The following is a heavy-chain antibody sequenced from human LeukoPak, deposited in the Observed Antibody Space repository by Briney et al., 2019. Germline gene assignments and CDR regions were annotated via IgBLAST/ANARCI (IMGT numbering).Heavy chain of an antibody. J-gene: IGHJ4*02. D-gene: IGHD3-3*01. CDR1: GFKGRSLD. CDR3: AKFVSASLEWLLSGDY. Sequence: GVSLRLPCGACGFKGRSLDMSGVRHATGKGLEWVSAISGSGGSTYYADSVKGRFTISRDNSKNTLYLQMNSLRAEDTAVYYCAKFVSASLEWLLSGDYWGQGTLVTVSS. V-gene: IGHV3-23*01. CDR2: ISGSGGST.